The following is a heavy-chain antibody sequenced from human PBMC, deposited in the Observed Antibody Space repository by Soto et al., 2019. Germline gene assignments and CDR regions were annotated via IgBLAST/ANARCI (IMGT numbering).Heavy chain of an antibody. V-gene: IGHV3-23*01. CDR2: FSGSGGST. J-gene: IGHJ6*02. CDR1: GFTFSSYA. CDR3: AKGARDYYYGMDV. Sequence: GGSLRLSCAASGFTFSSYAIGWVRQAPGKGREWVSAFSGSGGSTNYADSMKGRFTISKDNSTNTLYLQMNSLRAEDTAVYYCAKGARDYYYGMDVWGQGTTVTVSS.